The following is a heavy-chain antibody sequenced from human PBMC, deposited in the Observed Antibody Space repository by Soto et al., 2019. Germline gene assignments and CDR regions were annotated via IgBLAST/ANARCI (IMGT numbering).Heavy chain of an antibody. CDR2: ITPIFGTV. CDR3: ARGNHRWLQLWYFDL. D-gene: IGHD5-12*01. V-gene: IGHV1-69*12. CDR1: GGTFSNYP. J-gene: IGHJ2*01. Sequence: QVQLVQSGAEVKKPGSSVKVSCKASGGTFSNYPISWVRQAPGQGLEWMGGITPIFGTVNYAQKFQGRVTITADESTGTAYMELSSLRSEDTAVYYCARGNHRWLQLWYFDLWGRGTLVTVSS.